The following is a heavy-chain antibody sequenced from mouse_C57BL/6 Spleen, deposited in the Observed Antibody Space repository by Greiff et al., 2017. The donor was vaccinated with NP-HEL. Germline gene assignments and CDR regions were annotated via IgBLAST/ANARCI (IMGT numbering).Heavy chain of an antibody. V-gene: IGHV14-2*01. J-gene: IGHJ4*01. Sequence: EVKLMESGAELVKPGASVKLSCTASGFNIKDYYMHWVKQRTEQGLEWIGRIDPEDGETKYAPKFQGKATITADTSSNTAYLQLSSLTSEDTAVYYCATVVATDYYAMDYWGQGTSVTVSS. CDR3: ATVVATDYYAMDY. CDR1: GFNIKDYY. D-gene: IGHD1-1*01. CDR2: IDPEDGET.